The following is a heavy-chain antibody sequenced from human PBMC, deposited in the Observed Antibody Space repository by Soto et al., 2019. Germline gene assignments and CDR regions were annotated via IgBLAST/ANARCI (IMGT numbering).Heavy chain of an antibody. J-gene: IGHJ4*02. D-gene: IGHD1-7*01. CDR3: ASRDPGTSVDY. CDR1: GDSISGYY. Sequence: PSETLSLTCTVSGDSISGYYWNWIRQPPGKGLEWIGYIYYTGSTDYNPSLKSRVTISLETSKNLFSLKLTSLTAADTAVYYCASRDPGTSVDYWGQGTLVTVSS. CDR2: IYYTGST. V-gene: IGHV4-59*08.